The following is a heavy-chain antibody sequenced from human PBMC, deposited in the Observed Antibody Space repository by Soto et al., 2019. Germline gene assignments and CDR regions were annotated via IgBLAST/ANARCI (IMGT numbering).Heavy chain of an antibody. CDR2: IYHSGNT. D-gene: IGHD6-19*01. J-gene: IGHJ4*02. CDR3: ARHRAVAGLDY. Sequence: SETLSLTCAVSGYPITNGYYWRWVRQPPGKGLEWIGSIYHSGNTYYNPSLKSRVTISLDTSKNQFSLKLTSVTAADTAMYYCARHRAVAGLDYWGQGTLVTVSS. V-gene: IGHV4-38-2*01. CDR1: GYPITNGYY.